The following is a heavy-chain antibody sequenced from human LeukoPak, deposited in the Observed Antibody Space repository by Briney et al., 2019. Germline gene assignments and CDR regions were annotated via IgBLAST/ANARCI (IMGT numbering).Heavy chain of an antibody. CDR3: ARDFSSSSTVYYYYYMDV. Sequence: RASETLSLTCTVSGGSISSYYWSWIRQPPGKGLEWIGYIYYSGSTNYNPSLKSRVTISVDTSKNQSSLKLSSVTAADTAIYYCARDFSSSSTVYYYYYMDVWGKGTTVTVSS. V-gene: IGHV4-59*12. D-gene: IGHD6-6*01. CDR1: GGSISSYY. J-gene: IGHJ6*03. CDR2: IYYSGST.